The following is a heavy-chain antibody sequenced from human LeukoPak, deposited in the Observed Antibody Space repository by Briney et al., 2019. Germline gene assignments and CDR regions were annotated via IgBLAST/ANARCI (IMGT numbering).Heavy chain of an antibody. Sequence: PGGSLRLSCAASGFTFSSYSMNWVRQAPGKGLEWVSSISSSSSYIYYADSVKGRFTISRDSAKNSLYLQMNSLRAEDTAVYYCARDLQGRIAAAGTRYYGMDVWGQGTTVTVSS. CDR2: ISSSSSYI. CDR1: GFTFSSYS. V-gene: IGHV3-21*01. D-gene: IGHD6-13*01. J-gene: IGHJ6*02. CDR3: ARDLQGRIAAAGTRYYGMDV.